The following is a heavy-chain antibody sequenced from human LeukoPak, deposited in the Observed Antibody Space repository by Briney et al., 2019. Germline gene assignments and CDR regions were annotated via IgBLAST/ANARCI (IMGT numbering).Heavy chain of an antibody. J-gene: IGHJ4*02. CDR3: VANEYDYVWGTYRSFH. CDR1: RDTFIVSY. V-gene: IGHV1-2*02. CDR2: INVNSGGK. D-gene: IGHD3-16*02. Sequence: ASVKVSCKTSRDTFIVSYIHWLRQAPGQGLEWMGWINVNSGGKDYAEKFQGRVTVTRDTSISTSYLDLSRLRSDDTAVYYCVANEYDYVWGTYRSFHWGQGTLVTVSS.